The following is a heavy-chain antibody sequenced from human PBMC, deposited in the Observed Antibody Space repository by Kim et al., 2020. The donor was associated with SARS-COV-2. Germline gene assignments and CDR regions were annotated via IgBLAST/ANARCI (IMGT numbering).Heavy chain of an antibody. D-gene: IGHD6-19*01. Sequence: GGSLRLSCAVSGFTVYNNGISWVRQAPGKGLEWVSAIGRGGRPFYADSVKGRLTISRDSSRNTVSLEMNSLRAEDTAGYYCAKEFGGSGWYSIDFWGQGT. V-gene: IGHV3-23*01. CDR2: IGRGGRP. CDR1: GFTVYNNG. J-gene: IGHJ4*02. CDR3: AKEFGGSGWYSIDF.